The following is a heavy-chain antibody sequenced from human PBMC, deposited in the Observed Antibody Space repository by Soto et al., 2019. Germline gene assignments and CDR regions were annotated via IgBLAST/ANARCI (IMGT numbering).Heavy chain of an antibody. Sequence: GGSLRLSCAASGFIFKMYWMHWVRQSPGKGLVWISRIYNDGTYSDYADSVRGRFTISRDNVNDTLYLQMNSLRDEDTAVYYCARDRDAYCSKGICSGPYFDYWGQGTLVTVSS. CDR2: IYNDGTYS. CDR1: GFIFKMYW. D-gene: IGHD2-8*01. CDR3: ARDRDAYCSKGICSGPYFDY. J-gene: IGHJ4*02. V-gene: IGHV3-74*01.